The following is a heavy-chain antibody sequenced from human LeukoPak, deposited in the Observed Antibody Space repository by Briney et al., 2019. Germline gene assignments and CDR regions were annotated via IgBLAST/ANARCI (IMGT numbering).Heavy chain of an antibody. CDR1: GGSISSSSYY. CDR2: IYYSGST. Sequence: PSETLSLTCIVSGGSISSSSYYWGWIRQPPGKGLEWIGSIYYSGSTHYNPSLKSRVTISVDMSKNQFSLKLSSVTAADTAVYYCATKESRFLEWLPIPRSYFDHWGQGTLVTVSS. D-gene: IGHD3-3*01. J-gene: IGHJ4*02. CDR3: ATKESRFLEWLPIPRSYFDH. V-gene: IGHV4-39*07.